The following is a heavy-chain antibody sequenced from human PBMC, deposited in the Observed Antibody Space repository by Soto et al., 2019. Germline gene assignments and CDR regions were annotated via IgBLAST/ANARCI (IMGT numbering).Heavy chain of an antibody. Sequence: QVQLVESGGGVVQPGRSLRLSCAASGFTFSSDAMHWVRQAPGKGLEWVAVISYDGSNKYYADSVKGRFTIYRDNSKNTLYLQMNILRAEDTAVYYCARDFGYFRYLWYFDLWGRGTLVTVSS. CDR3: ARDFGYFRYLWYFDL. D-gene: IGHD3-9*01. CDR1: GFTFSSDA. V-gene: IGHV3-30-3*01. CDR2: ISYDGSNK. J-gene: IGHJ2*01.